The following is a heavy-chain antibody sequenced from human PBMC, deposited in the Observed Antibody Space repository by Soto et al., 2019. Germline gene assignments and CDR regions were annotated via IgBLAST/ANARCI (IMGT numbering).Heavy chain of an antibody. V-gene: IGHV1-3*01. CDR1: GYTFTSYA. J-gene: IGHJ5*02. CDR3: ARDTRYNWNYLVT. D-gene: IGHD1-7*01. CDR2: INAGNGNT. Sequence: ASVKVSCKASGYTFTSYAMHWVRQAPGQRLEWMGWINAGNGNTKYSQKFQGRVTITRDTSASTAYMELSSLRSEDTAVYYCARDTRYNWNYLVTWGQGTLVTVSS.